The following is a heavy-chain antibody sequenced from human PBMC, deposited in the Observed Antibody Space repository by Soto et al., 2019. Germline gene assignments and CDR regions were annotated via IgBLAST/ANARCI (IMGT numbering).Heavy chain of an antibody. CDR3: AISQQLDNYYYGMDV. J-gene: IGHJ6*02. V-gene: IGHV6-1*01. D-gene: IGHD6-13*01. CDR1: GESVSSNSAA. CDR2: TYYRSKWYN. Sequence: SQTLSLTCAISGESVSSNSAAWNWIRQSPSRGLEWLGRTYYRSKWYNDYAVSVKSRITINPDTSKNQLSLQLNSVTPEDTAVSSCAISQQLDNYYYGMDVWRQRSTVTVSS.